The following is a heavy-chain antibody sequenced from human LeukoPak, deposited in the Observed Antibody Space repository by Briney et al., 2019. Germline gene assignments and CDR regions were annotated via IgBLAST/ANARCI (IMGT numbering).Heavy chain of an antibody. CDR1: GDSISNYY. Sequence: SETLSLTCTVSGDSISNYYWSWIRQPPGKGLEWIGYIYYSGSTNYNPSLKSRVTISVDTSKNQFSLKLSSVTAADTAVYYCARWHSCSWHYDAFDIWGQGTMVTVSS. D-gene: IGHD6-13*01. CDR2: IYYSGST. J-gene: IGHJ3*02. V-gene: IGHV4-59*01. CDR3: ARWHSCSWHYDAFDI.